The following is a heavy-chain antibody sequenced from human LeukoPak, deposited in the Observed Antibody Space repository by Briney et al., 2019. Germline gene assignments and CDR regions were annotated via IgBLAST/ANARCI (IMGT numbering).Heavy chain of an antibody. CDR3: ARQYSGSYTNWFDP. J-gene: IGHJ5*02. D-gene: IGHD1-26*01. V-gene: IGHV4-30-2*01. Sequence: SETLSLTCAVSGGSISSGGYSWSWIRQPPGKGLEWIGYIYHSGSTYYNPSLKSRVTISVDTSKNQFSLKLSSATAADTAVYYCARQYSGSYTNWFDPWGQGTLVTVSS. CDR2: IYHSGST. CDR1: GGSISSGGYS.